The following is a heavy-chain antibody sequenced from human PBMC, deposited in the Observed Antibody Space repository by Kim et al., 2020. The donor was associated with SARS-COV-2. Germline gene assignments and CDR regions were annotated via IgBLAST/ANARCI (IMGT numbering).Heavy chain of an antibody. CDR1: GGSFSGYY. CDR3: ARGRLDYDFWSGYYFGWFDP. V-gene: IGHV4-34*01. Sequence: SETLSLTCAVYGGSFSGYYWSWIRQPPGKGLEWIGEINHSGSTNYNPSLKSRVTISVDTSKNQFSLKLSSVTAADTAVYYCARGRLDYDFWSGYYFGWFDPWGQGTLVTVSS. CDR2: INHSGST. J-gene: IGHJ5*02. D-gene: IGHD3-3*01.